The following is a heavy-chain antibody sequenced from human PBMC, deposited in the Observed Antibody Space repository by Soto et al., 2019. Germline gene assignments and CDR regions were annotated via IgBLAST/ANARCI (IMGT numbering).Heavy chain of an antibody. J-gene: IGHJ6*02. V-gene: IGHV1-69*06. CDR2: IIPMFGTT. CDR1: GDTFKKFA. D-gene: IGHD2-2*01. Sequence: QLVQSGPEVKKPGSSVKVSCKTSGDTFKKFAISWVRQAPGQGPEWMGGIIPMFGTTKYTQKFQGRVTFTADKSTGTAYMELTSLMSEDTATYFCARGVVPAAGAAPHYFHYVWTSGAKGPRSPSP. CDR3: ARGVVPAAGAAPHYFHYVWTS.